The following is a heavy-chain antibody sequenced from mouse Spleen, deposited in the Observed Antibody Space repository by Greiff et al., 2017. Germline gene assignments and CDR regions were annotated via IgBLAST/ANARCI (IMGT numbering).Heavy chain of an antibody. Sequence: QVQLQQSGAELVKPGASVKMSCTASGFTFTSYWITWVKQSPGQGLEWIGDIYPGSGSTNYTEKFKSKATLTVDTSSSTAYMQLSSLTSEDSAVCYCARKRDGLDYWGQGTTLTVSS. V-gene: IGHV1-55*01. CDR1: GFTFTSYW. CDR2: IYPGSGST. CDR3: ARKRDGLDY. D-gene: IGHD2-3*01. J-gene: IGHJ2*01.